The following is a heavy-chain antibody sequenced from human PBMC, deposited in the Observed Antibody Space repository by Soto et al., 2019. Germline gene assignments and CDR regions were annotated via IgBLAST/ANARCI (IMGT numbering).Heavy chain of an antibody. CDR2: IYYSGDT. Sequence: SDTLYITRTVSGGSISSDSFYWAWIRQPPGKGLEWIGIIYYSGDTYYNPSLAGRLTMSVDTSNQFSLTLRSVTAADTALYYCARNQPQRYCSGGTCRPAYGMDVWGQGTTVTVSS. CDR3: ARNQPQRYCSGGTCRPAYGMDV. D-gene: IGHD2-15*01. J-gene: IGHJ6*02. V-gene: IGHV4-39*01. CDR1: GGSISSDSFY.